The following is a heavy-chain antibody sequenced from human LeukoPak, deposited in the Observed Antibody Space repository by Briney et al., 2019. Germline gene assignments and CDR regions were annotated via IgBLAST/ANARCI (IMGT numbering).Heavy chain of an antibody. CDR1: GFSFSSYG. Sequence: GGSLRLSCAASGFSFSSYGMQWVRQAPGKGLEWVAVISHDGSNKYYADSVKGRFTISRDNSMNTLFLQMNSLRAEDTAMYYCAASPKYSSSWYEYFEHWGQGALVTVSS. D-gene: IGHD6-13*01. CDR3: AASPKYSSSWYEYFEH. J-gene: IGHJ1*01. CDR2: ISHDGSNK. V-gene: IGHV3-30*05.